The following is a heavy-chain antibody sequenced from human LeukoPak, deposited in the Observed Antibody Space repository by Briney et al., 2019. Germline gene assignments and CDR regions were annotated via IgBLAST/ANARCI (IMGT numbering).Heavy chain of an antibody. V-gene: IGHV4-59*01. CDR3: ASNSRHYYYYMDV. J-gene: IGHJ6*03. CDR2: IYYSGST. Sequence: PSETLSLTCTVSGGSISSYYWSWIRQPPGKGLEWIGYIYYSGSTNYNPSLKSRVTMSVDTSKNQFSLKLSSVTAADTAVYYCASNSRHYYYYMDVWGKGTTVTISS. CDR1: GGSISSYY. D-gene: IGHD2-21*01.